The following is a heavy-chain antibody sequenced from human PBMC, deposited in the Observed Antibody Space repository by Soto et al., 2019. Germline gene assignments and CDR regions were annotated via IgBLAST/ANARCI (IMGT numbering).Heavy chain of an antibody. Sequence: QVQLVESGGGVVQPGRSLRLSCAASGFTFSSYGMHWVRQAPGKGLEWVAVISYDGSNKYYADSVKVRFTISRDNSKNPLYLQMNSLRAEDTAVYYCARDSGYDLENNAFDIWGQGTMVTVSS. D-gene: IGHD5-12*01. CDR3: ARDSGYDLENNAFDI. J-gene: IGHJ3*02. V-gene: IGHV3-30*03. CDR1: GFTFSSYG. CDR2: ISYDGSNK.